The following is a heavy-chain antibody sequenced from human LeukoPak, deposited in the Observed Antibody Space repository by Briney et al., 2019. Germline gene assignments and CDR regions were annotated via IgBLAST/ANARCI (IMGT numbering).Heavy chain of an antibody. CDR1: GFTFSSYR. D-gene: IGHD6-19*01. J-gene: IGHJ4*02. Sequence: GGSLRLSCAASGFTFSSYRMNWVRQATGKGLEWVSSISSSSSYIYYADSVKGRFTISRDNAKNSLYLQMNSLRAEDTAVYYCARVGTSSSGWQFDYWGQGTLVTVSS. CDR2: ISSSSSYI. V-gene: IGHV3-21*01. CDR3: ARVGTSSSGWQFDY.